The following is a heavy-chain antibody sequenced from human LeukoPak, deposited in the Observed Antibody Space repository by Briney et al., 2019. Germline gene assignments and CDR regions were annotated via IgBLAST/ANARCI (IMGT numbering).Heavy chain of an antibody. CDR2: INPNSGGT. CDR3: ARVAVAEYYFDY. V-gene: IGHV1-2*02. Sequence: GASVKVSCKASGYTFTGYYMHWVRQAAGQGLEWMGWINPNSGGTNYAQKFQGRVTMTRDTSISTAYMELSRLRSDDTAVYYCARVAVAEYYFDYWGQGTLVTVSS. J-gene: IGHJ4*02. D-gene: IGHD6-19*01. CDR1: GYTFTGYY.